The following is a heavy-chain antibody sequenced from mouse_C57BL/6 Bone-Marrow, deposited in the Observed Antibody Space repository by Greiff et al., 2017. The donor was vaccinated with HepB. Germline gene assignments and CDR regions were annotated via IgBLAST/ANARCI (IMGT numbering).Heavy chain of an antibody. CDR3: ARRPIITTVVAVDY. Sequence: EVQLVESGGDLVKPGGSLKLSCAASGFTFSSYGMSWVRQTPDKRLEWVATISSGGSYTYYPDSVKGRFTISRDNAKNTLYLQMSSLKSEDTAMYYCARRPIITTVVAVDYWGQGTSVTVSS. CDR1: GFTFSSYG. V-gene: IGHV5-6*01. J-gene: IGHJ4*01. D-gene: IGHD1-1*01. CDR2: ISSGGSYT.